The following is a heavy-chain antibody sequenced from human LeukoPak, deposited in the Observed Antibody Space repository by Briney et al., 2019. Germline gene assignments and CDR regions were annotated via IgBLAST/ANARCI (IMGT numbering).Heavy chain of an antibody. V-gene: IGHV4-34*01. J-gene: IGHJ4*02. CDR3: ARAPEFSSGWLLDY. D-gene: IGHD6-19*01. Sequence: SETLSLTCAVYGGSFSGYYWSWVRQPPGKGLERIGEINHSGSTNYNPSLKSRVTISVDTSKNQFSLKLSSVTAADTAVYYCARAPEFSSGWLLDYWGQGTLVTVSS. CDR2: INHSGST. CDR1: GGSFSGYY.